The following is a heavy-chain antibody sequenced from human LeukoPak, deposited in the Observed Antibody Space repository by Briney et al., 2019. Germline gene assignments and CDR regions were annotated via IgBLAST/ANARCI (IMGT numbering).Heavy chain of an antibody. J-gene: IGHJ5*02. CDR2: INPNSGGT. Sequence: ASVKVSCKASGYTFTGYYMHWVRQAPGQGLEWMGWINPNSGGTNYAQKFQGRVTMTRDTSISTAYMELSRLRSDDTAVYYCAKVPNIVVVPAAMDHWFDPWGQGTLVTVSP. V-gene: IGHV1-2*02. D-gene: IGHD2-2*01. CDR1: GYTFTGYY. CDR3: AKVPNIVVVPAAMDHWFDP.